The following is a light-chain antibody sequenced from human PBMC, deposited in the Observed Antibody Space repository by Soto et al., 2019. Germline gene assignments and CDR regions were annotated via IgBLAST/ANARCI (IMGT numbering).Light chain of an antibody. CDR1: QSVSSSY. CDR2: GTS. J-gene: IGKJ2*01. Sequence: EIVLTQSPGTLSLSPGERATLSCRASQSVSSSYFGWYQQKPGQAPRLLIYGTSTRATGIPDRFSGSGSGTDFPLTISRLEPEDFAVYYYQQYGNSPHIFGKGTKLEI. CDR3: QQYGNSPHI. V-gene: IGKV3-20*01.